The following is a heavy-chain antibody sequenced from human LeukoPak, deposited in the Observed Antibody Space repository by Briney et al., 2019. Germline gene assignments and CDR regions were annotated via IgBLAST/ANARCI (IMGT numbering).Heavy chain of an antibody. J-gene: IGHJ5*02. Sequence: ASVKVSCKASGYIFTSYGISWVRQAPGQGLEWMGWISAYNGNTNYAQKLQGRVTMTTDTSTSTAYMELRSLRSDDTAVYYCAAHYYDILTGYFNWFDPWGQGTLVTVSS. D-gene: IGHD3-9*01. CDR1: GYIFTSYG. CDR3: AAHYYDILTGYFNWFDP. CDR2: ISAYNGNT. V-gene: IGHV1-18*04.